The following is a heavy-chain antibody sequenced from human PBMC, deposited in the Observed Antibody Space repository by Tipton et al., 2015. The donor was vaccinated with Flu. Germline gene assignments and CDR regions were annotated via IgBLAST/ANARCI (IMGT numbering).Heavy chain of an antibody. CDR3: ARINQNGYYYFLS. CDR1: NGPINYFY. D-gene: IGHD3-22*01. Sequence: TLSLTCSVSNGPINYFYWSWIRQPAGKGLEWIGRIYPSGGTDYNPSLGGRVTMSVDTAKSQFSLKLTSVTAAGAAVYYCARINQNGYYYFLSWGQGTLVTVSA. J-gene: IGHJ5*02. V-gene: IGHV4-4*07. CDR2: IYPSGGT.